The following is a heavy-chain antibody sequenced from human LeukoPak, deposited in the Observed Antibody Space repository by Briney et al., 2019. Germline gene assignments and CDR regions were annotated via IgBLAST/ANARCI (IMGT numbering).Heavy chain of an antibody. D-gene: IGHD2-21*02. CDR3: AKDSGRIVVVTAVFDY. CDR1: GFTFDDYA. V-gene: IGHV3-9*01. CDR2: ISWNSGSI. J-gene: IGHJ4*02. Sequence: PGGSLRLSCAASGFTFDDYAMPWVRQAPGKGLEWVSGISWNSGSIGYADSVKGRFTISRDNAKNSLYLQMNSLRAEDTALYYCAKDSGRIVVVTAVFDYWGQGTLVTVSS.